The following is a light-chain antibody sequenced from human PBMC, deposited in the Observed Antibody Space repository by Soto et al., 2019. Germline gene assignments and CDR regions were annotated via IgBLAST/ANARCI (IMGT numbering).Light chain of an antibody. V-gene: IGKV3-20*01. CDR1: QSVSSN. Sequence: EIVLTQSPATLSLSPGERATLSCRASQSVSSNLAWYQQKPGQAPRLLMSGASRRATGFPDRFSGSGSGTDFTLTISRLEPEDFAVYYCQQYGTSPFTFGQGTRLEIK. CDR3: QQYGTSPFT. CDR2: GAS. J-gene: IGKJ5*01.